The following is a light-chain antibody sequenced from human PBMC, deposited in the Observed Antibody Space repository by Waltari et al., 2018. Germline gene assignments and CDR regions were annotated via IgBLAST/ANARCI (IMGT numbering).Light chain of an antibody. V-gene: IGLV3-21*04. CDR3: QVWDSSSEHVI. J-gene: IGLJ2*01. CDR1: KIGGKS. CDR2: YDS. Sequence: SYVLTQPPSFSVATGQTARITCGGTKIGGKSVHWYQQKPGQAPVLVMFYDSDRPSGIPERFSGSNSGDTATLTINRVEAGDEADYYCQVWDSSSEHVIFGGGTQLTVL.